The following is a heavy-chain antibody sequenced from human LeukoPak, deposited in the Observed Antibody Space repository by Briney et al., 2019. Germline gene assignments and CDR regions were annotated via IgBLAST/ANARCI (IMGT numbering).Heavy chain of an antibody. J-gene: IGHJ3*02. V-gene: IGHV3-30*18. CDR1: GFTFSDYY. D-gene: IGHD1-26*01. CDR2: ISYDGSNK. CDR3: AKQGRAGPIGGAFDI. Sequence: GGSLRLSCAASGFTFSDYYMSWIRQAPGKGLEWVAVISYDGSNKYYADSVKGRFTISRDNSKNTLYLQMNSLRAEGTAVYYCAKQGRAGPIGGAFDIWGQGTMVTVSS.